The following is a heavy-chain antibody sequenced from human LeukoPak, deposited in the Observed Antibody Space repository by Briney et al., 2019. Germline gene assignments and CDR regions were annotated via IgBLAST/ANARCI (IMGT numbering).Heavy chain of an antibody. CDR1: GFTFSSYS. Sequence: GGSLRLSCAASGFTFSSYSMNWVRQAPGKGLEWGSYISGSSSTIYYADSAKGRFTISRDNGKNTLYLQMNSLRAEDTAVYYCAIIPRAAAGPSARSPFHYWGQGTLVTVSS. V-gene: IGHV3-48*01. D-gene: IGHD6-13*01. CDR3: AIIPRAAAGPSARSPFHY. CDR2: ISGSSSTI. J-gene: IGHJ4*02.